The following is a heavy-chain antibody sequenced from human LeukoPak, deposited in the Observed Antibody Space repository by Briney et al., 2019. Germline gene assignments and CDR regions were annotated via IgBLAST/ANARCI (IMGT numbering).Heavy chain of an antibody. CDR3: ARGGGSSGYYLDY. CDR2: IYYSGST. V-gene: IGHV4-39*07. Sequence: PSETLSLTCTVSGGSISSSSYYWGWIRQPPGKGLEWIGSIYYSGSTYYNPSLKSRVTISVDRSRNQFSLKLSSVTAADAAVYYCARGGGSSGYYLDYWGQGTLVTVSS. J-gene: IGHJ4*02. D-gene: IGHD3-22*01. CDR1: GGSISSSSYY.